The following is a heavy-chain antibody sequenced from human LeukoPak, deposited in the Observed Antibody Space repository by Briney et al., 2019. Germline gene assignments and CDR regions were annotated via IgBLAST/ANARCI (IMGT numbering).Heavy chain of an antibody. J-gene: IGHJ4*02. V-gene: IGHV1-69*13. D-gene: IGHD3-22*01. Sequence: SVKVSCKASGGTFSNYAINWVRQAPGQGLEWMGGIIPIFGTANYEQKFQGRVTITADESTSTAYMELSSLRSEDTAVYYCARVNRDYYDSSGSDYWGQGTLVTVSS. CDR2: IIPIFGTA. CDR3: ARVNRDYYDSSGSDY. CDR1: GGTFSNYA.